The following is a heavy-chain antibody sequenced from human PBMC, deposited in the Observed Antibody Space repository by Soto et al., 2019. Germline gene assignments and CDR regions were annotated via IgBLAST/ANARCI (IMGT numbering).Heavy chain of an antibody. CDR2: IYHSGST. Sequence: QVQLQESGPGLVKPSGTLSLTCAVSGGSISSSNWWSWVRQPPGKGLEWIGEIYHSGSTNYNPSLKRRVTISVDKSKNQFSLKLSSVTAADTAVYYCARRAVAGYYYYYYGMDVWGQGTTVTVSS. CDR3: ARRAVAGYYYYYYGMDV. V-gene: IGHV4-4*02. J-gene: IGHJ6*02. CDR1: GGSISSSNW. D-gene: IGHD6-19*01.